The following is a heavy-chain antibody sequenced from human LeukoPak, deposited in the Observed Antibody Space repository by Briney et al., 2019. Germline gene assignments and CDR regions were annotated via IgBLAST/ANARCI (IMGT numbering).Heavy chain of an antibody. D-gene: IGHD2-15*01. CDR1: GGSISSGSYF. Sequence: PSQTLSLTCSVSGGSISSGSYFWSCIRQPAGKGLEWIGRIHTSGTTNYNPSLKGRVTISLDRSKNQFSLNLSSVTASDAAVYYCARGGGYDAFDIWGQGTMVTVSS. CDR2: IHTSGTT. CDR3: ARGGGYDAFDI. V-gene: IGHV4-61*02. J-gene: IGHJ3*02.